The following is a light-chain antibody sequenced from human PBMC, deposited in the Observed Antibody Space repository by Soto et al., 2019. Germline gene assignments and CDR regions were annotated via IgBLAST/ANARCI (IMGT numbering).Light chain of an antibody. CDR1: SSDIGNYNY. Sequence: QSFLTQPPSASGSPGQSVTISCTGTSSDIGNYNYVSWYQQHPGKAPKLMIYEVNKRPSGVPDRFSGSKSGNTASLTVSGLQAEDEADYYCSSYAGSDRGVFGGGTKVTVL. J-gene: IGLJ3*02. V-gene: IGLV2-8*01. CDR2: EVN. CDR3: SSYAGSDRGV.